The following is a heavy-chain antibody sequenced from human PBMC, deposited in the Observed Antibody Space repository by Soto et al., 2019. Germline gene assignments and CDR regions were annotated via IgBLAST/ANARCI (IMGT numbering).Heavy chain of an antibody. J-gene: IGHJ4*02. V-gene: IGHV4-34*01. CDR1: GGSFSGYY. Sequence: ETLSLTCAVYGGSFSGYYWSWIRQPPGKGLEWIGEINHSGSTNYNPSLKSRVTISVDTSKNQFSLKLSSVTAADTAVYYCARGYGDYFDYWGQGTLVTVSS. D-gene: IGHD4-17*01. CDR3: ARGYGDYFDY. CDR2: INHSGST.